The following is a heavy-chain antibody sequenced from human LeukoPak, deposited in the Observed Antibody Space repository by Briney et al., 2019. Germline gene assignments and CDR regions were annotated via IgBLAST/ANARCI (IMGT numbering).Heavy chain of an antibody. J-gene: IGHJ4*02. D-gene: IGHD6-13*01. CDR1: GGSISSSSYY. Sequence: KPSETLSLTCTVSGGSISSSSYYWGWIRQPPGKGLEWIGSIYYSGSTYYNPSPKSRVTISVDTSKNQFSLKLSSVTAADTAVYYCARRLTVGSWYEDYWGQGTLVTVSS. V-gene: IGHV4-39*01. CDR2: IYYSGST. CDR3: ARRLTVGSWYEDY.